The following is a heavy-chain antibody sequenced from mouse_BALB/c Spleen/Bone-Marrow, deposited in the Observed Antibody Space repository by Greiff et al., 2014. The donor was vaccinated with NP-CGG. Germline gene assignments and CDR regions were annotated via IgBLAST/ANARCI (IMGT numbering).Heavy chain of an antibody. V-gene: IGHV1-7*01. CDR2: INPSTDYT. D-gene: IGHD2-14*01. J-gene: IGHJ2*01. CDR3: ALYYRYDTSDY. CDR1: GYTFTSYW. Sequence: QVQLQQSGAELAKPGASVKMSCKASGYTFTSYWMHWVKQRPGQGLEWIGYINPSTDYTAYNQNFKDKATLTADKSSSTAYMQLSSLTSEDSAVYYCALYYRYDTSDYWGQGTTLTVSS.